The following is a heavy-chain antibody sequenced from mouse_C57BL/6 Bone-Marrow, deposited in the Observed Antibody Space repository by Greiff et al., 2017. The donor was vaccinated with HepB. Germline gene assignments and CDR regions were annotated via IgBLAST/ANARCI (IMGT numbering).Heavy chain of an antibody. CDR1: GYTFTSYG. V-gene: IGHV1-81*01. Sequence: VQLQQSGAELARPGASVKLSCKASGYTFTSYGISWVKQRTGQGLEWIGEIYPRSGNTYYNEKFKGKATLTADKSSSTAYMELRSLTSEDSAVYFCARKRDGYGAMDYWGQGTSDTVSS. CDR2: IYPRSGNT. CDR3: ARKRDGYGAMDY. J-gene: IGHJ4*01. D-gene: IGHD2-2*01.